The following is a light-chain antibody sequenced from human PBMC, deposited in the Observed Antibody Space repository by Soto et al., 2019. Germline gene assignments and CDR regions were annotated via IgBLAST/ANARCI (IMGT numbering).Light chain of an antibody. Sequence: EIVMTQSPATLSVSPGDRVTLSCRASQSISINLAWYQQKPGQAPRLLIYDASTRATGIPARFSGSGSGTEFTLTISSLQSEDFAVYYCHEYISWPPKHTFXQGTKVDIK. CDR1: QSISIN. V-gene: IGKV3-15*01. CDR2: DAS. J-gene: IGKJ2*01. CDR3: HEYISWPPKHT.